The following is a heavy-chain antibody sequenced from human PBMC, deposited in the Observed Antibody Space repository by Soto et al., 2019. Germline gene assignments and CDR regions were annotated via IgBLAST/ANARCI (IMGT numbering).Heavy chain of an antibody. Sequence: EVQLVESGGGLAQPGGSLRLSCVASGMLFRSYSMNWIRQVPGKGLEWVSYISGGSKTIYYADSVKGRFTISRDNGENSLYLHMSSLRDEDTAVYYCARDRPGAAFSECFDPWGQGTVVTVSS. J-gene: IGHJ5*02. CDR3: ARDRPGAAFSECFDP. D-gene: IGHD6-19*01. CDR2: ISGGSKTI. CDR1: GMLFRSYS. V-gene: IGHV3-48*02.